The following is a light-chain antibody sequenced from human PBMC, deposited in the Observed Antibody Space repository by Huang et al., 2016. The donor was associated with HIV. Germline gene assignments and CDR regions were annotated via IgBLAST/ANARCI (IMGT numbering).Light chain of an antibody. CDR3: QQSYSTPRT. Sequence: DIQMTQSPSSLSASVGDRVTITCRASQSITNYLNWYQHKPGKAPKLLIYAASSLQSGVPSRFRGSGSGTDFTLTISSLQPEDFATYYCQQSYSTPRTFGQGTKVEIK. CDR2: AAS. V-gene: IGKV1-39*01. J-gene: IGKJ1*01. CDR1: QSITNY.